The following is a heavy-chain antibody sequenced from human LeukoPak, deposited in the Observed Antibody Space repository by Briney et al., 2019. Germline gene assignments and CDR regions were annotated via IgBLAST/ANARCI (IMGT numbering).Heavy chain of an antibody. CDR2: IKPDGSQK. D-gene: IGHD2-15*01. CDR1: GFIFSHYW. CDR3: AREDMWAFDM. J-gene: IGHJ3*02. V-gene: IGHV3-7*01. Sequence: GGSLRLSCAASGFIFSHYWMSWVRQAPGKGLEWAANIKPDGSQKDYVDSVKGRFTISRDNAKNSLYLQMDSLRAEDTAMYYCAREDMWAFDMWGQGTMVTVSS.